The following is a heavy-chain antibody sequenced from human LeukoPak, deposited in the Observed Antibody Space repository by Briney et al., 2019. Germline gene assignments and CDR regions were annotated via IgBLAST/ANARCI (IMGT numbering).Heavy chain of an antibody. CDR2: IYYSGST. J-gene: IGHJ5*02. D-gene: IGHD2-15*01. CDR1: GGSISSYY. V-gene: IGHV4-59*13. Sequence: PSETLSLTCTVSGGSISSYYWSWLRHPPGKGLEWIGDIYYSGSTTYNPSLKSRVTISVDTSKNQFSLKLSSVTAADTAVYYCARGHCSGGSCFSAWFDPWGQGTLVTVFS. CDR3: ARGHCSGGSCFSAWFDP.